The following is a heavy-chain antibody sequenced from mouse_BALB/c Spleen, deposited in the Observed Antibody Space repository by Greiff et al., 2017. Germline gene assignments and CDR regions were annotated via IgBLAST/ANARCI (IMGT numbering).Heavy chain of an antibody. Sequence: QVHVKQSGAELVRPGVSVKISCKGSGYTFTDYAMHWVKQSHAKSLEWIGVISTYYGDASYNQKFKGKATMTVDKSSSTAYMELARLTSEDSAIYYCARSTMITTRAMDYWGQGTSVTVSS. CDR1: GYTFTDYA. CDR3: ARSTMITTRAMDY. CDR2: ISTYYGDA. D-gene: IGHD2-4*01. J-gene: IGHJ4*01. V-gene: IGHV1S137*01.